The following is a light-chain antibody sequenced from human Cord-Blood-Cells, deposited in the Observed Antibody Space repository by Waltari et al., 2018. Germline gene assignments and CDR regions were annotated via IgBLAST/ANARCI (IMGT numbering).Light chain of an antibody. CDR1: QSISNW. Sequence: DIQMTPSPSTLSASVGDRDTITCRASQSISNWFAWYQQKPGKAPKLLIYYASSLESGVPSRCSGSGSGTEFSLTISSLQPDDFATYCCQQYNSYYTFGQGTKLEIK. CDR3: QQYNSYYT. J-gene: IGKJ2*01. V-gene: IGKV1-5*01. CDR2: YAS.